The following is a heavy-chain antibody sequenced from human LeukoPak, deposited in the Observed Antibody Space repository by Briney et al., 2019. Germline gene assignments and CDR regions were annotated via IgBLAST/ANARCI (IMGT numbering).Heavy chain of an antibody. CDR2: IWSDGSDK. CDR3: AKDAQRGFDYSNSLQN. J-gene: IGHJ1*01. D-gene: IGHD4-11*01. V-gene: IGHV3-33*06. CDR1: GVTFSHYG. Sequence: PGGSLRLSCAASGVTFSHYGMHWVRQTPGAGREWVAVIWSDGSDKYYAKSVKGRFTISRDNSKNSLFLQMNSLRAEDMAVYYCAKDAQRGFDYSNSLQNWGQGILITVSS.